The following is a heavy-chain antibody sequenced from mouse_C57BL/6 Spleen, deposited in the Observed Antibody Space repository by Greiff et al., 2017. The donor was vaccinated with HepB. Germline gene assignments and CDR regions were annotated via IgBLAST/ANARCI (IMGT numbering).Heavy chain of an antibody. J-gene: IGHJ1*03. CDR1: GYTFTSYW. CDR2: IYPGNSDT. V-gene: IGHV1-5*01. D-gene: IGHD2-5*01. Sequence: VQLQQSGTVLARPGASVKMSCKTSGYTFTSYWMHWVKQRPGQGLEWIGAIYPGNSDTSYNQKFKGKAKLTAVTSASTAYMELSSLTNEDSAVYYCTRPLYSNQPTWYFDVWGTGTTVTVSS. CDR3: TRPLYSNQPTWYFDV.